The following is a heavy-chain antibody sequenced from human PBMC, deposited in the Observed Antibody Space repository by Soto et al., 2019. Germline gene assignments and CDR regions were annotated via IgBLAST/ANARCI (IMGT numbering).Heavy chain of an antibody. Sequence: VVSLRISCAASGFTFSSYGMHWVRQAPGKGLEWVAVIWYYGSNKYYADSVKGRFTISRDNSKNTLYLQMNSLRAEDTAVYYCAREMYQDRYYYYGMDVWGQGTTVTVSS. CDR3: AREMYQDRYYYYGMDV. V-gene: IGHV3-33*01. CDR2: IWYYGSNK. D-gene: IGHD2-15*01. CDR1: GFTFSSYG. J-gene: IGHJ6*02.